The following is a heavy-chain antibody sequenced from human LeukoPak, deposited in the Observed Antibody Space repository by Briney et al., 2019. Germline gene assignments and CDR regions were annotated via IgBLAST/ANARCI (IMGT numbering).Heavy chain of an antibody. V-gene: IGHV4-34*01. CDR1: GGSFSGYY. Sequence: SETLSLTCAVYGGSFSGYYWSWIRQPPGKGLEWIGEINHSGSTNYNPSLKSRVTISVDTSKNQFSLKLSSVTAADTAVYYCARGRGDFWSGYHIGNYFDYWGQETLVTVSS. J-gene: IGHJ4*02. CDR2: INHSGST. CDR3: ARGRGDFWSGYHIGNYFDY. D-gene: IGHD3-3*01.